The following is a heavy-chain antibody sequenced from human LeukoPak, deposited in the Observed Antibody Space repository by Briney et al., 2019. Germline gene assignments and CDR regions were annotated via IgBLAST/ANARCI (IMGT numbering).Heavy chain of an antibody. CDR2: ISGSGGST. CDR3: AKDSARYFDWLLSLFDY. V-gene: IGHV3-23*01. D-gene: IGHD3-9*01. Sequence: GGYLRLSCAASGFTFSSYEMNWVRQAPGKGLEWVSAISGSGGSTYYADSVKGRFTISRDNSKNTLYLQMNSLRAEDTAVYYCAKDSARYFDWLLSLFDYWGEATLVTVSS. J-gene: IGHJ4*02. CDR1: GFTFSSYE.